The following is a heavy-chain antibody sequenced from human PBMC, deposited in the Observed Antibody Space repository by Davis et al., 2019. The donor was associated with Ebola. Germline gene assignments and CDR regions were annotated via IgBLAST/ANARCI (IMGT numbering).Heavy chain of an antibody. J-gene: IGHJ4*02. V-gene: IGHV3-23*01. CDR1: GFTFSSYA. D-gene: IGHD2-2*01. Sequence: PGGSLRLSCAASGFTFSSYAMSWVRQAPGKGLEWVSGSTGSGGSTYYTDSVKGRFTISRDNSKNTLYLQMNSLRAEDTAVYYCAKDPYCSSTKYPRDNWGQGTLVTVSS. CDR3: AKDPYCSSTKYPRDN. CDR2: STGSGGST.